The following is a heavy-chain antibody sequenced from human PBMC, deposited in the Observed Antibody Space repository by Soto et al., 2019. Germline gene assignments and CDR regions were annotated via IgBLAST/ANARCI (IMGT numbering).Heavy chain of an antibody. CDR3: ARDQQWLVQYYFDY. D-gene: IGHD6-19*01. CDR2: IWYDGSNK. Sequence: PGGSLRLSCAASGFTFSAYGMHWVRQAPGKGLEWVAVIWYDGSNKKYADSVKGRFTISRDNSRDTLYLQMDNLGVEDTAIYYCARDQQWLVQYYFDYWGQGTLVTAAS. CDR1: GFTFSAYG. J-gene: IGHJ4*02. V-gene: IGHV3-33*01.